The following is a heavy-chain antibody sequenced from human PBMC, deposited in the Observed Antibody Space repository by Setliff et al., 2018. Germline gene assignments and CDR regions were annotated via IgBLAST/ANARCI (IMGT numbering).Heavy chain of an antibody. CDR2: IYTSWST. J-gene: IGHJ4*02. D-gene: IGHD3-16*01. CDR1: GGSISSRTYY. V-gene: IGHV4-61*09. CDR3: ARGGVLGTGDFDY. Sequence: PSETLSLTCNVSGGSISSRTYYWSWIRQPAGKGLEWIGHIYTSWSTNYNPPLKSRVTMSADTSKNQFSLKLSSVTAADTAVYYCARGGVLGTGDFDYWGQGTLVTVSS.